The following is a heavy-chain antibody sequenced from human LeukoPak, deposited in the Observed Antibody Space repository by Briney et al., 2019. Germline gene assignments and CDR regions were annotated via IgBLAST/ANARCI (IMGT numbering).Heavy chain of an antibody. Sequence: SETLSLTCTVSGGSISSGDYYWSWIRQPPGKGLEWIGYIYYSGSTNYNPSLKSRVTISVDTSKNQFSLKLGSVTAADTAVYYCAREAYDILTGYPGDYYGMDVWGQGTTVTVSS. CDR3: AREAYDILTGYPGDYYGMDV. D-gene: IGHD3-9*01. V-gene: IGHV4-30-4*01. CDR2: IYYSGST. CDR1: GGSISSGDYY. J-gene: IGHJ6*02.